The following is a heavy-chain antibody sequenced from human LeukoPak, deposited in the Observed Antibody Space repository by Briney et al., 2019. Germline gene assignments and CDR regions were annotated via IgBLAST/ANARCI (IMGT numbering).Heavy chain of an antibody. CDR2: ISYDGSNK. J-gene: IGHJ4*02. CDR1: GFSFTGYY. V-gene: IGHV3-30-3*01. CDR3: ARFMVRGALDY. D-gene: IGHD3-10*01. Sequence: GGSLRLSCAASGFSFTGYYMSWIRQAPGKGLEWVAVISYDGSNKYYADSVKGRFTISRDNSKNTLYLQMNSLRAEDTAVYYCARFMVRGALDYWGQGTLVTVSS.